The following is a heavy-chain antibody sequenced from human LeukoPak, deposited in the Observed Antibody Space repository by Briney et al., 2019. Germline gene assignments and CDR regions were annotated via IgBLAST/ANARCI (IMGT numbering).Heavy chain of an antibody. J-gene: IGHJ4*02. CDR2: ISNNGGRT. CDR3: ARDEDTSALSEY. D-gene: IGHD2/OR15-2a*01. V-gene: IGHV3-23*01. Sequence: GGSLRLSCAGSGFSFSSNTMSWVRQAPGRGLEGVSAISNNGGRTDYADSVKGRFTISRDNSKSTLYLHMDSLRAEDTAVYYCARDEDTSALSEYWGQGTLVTVSS. CDR1: GFSFSSNT.